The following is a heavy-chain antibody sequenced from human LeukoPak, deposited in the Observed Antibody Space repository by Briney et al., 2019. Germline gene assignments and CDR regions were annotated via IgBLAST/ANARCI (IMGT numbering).Heavy chain of an antibody. CDR3: AKDLSGGSSSNGYFDY. CDR1: GFTFSGYA. CDR2: ISGSGGST. Sequence: PGGSLRLSCAASGFTFSGYAMSWVRQAPGKGLEWGSAISGSGGSTYYADSVKGRFTISRDNSKNTMYLHMNRLRAEDTAVYYCAKDLSGGSSSNGYFDYWGQGTLVTVSS. D-gene: IGHD6-6*01. J-gene: IGHJ4*02. V-gene: IGHV3-23*01.